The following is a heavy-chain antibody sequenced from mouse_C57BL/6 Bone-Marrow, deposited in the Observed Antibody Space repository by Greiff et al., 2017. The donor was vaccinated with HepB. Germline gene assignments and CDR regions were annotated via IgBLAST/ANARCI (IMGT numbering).Heavy chain of an antibody. CDR2: IDPSDSYT. V-gene: IGHV1-50*01. D-gene: IGHD1-1*01. J-gene: IGHJ3*01. CDR1: GYTFTSYW. Sequence: QVQLQQPGAELVKPGASVKLSCKASGYTFTSYWMQWVKQRPGQGLEWIGEIDPSDSYTNYNQKFKGKATLTVDTSSSTAYMQLSSLTSEDSAVYYCARYYYGSSLGAYWGQGTLVTVSA. CDR3: ARYYYGSSLGAY.